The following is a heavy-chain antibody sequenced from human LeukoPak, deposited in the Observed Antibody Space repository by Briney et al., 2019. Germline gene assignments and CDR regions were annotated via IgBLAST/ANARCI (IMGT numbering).Heavy chain of an antibody. CDR2: TYYRSTWYN. V-gene: IGHV6-1*01. CDR3: ARRLTQYDCFDP. D-gene: IGHD2-2*01. Sequence: SQTLSLTCAISGDSVSSNSVTWNWIRQSPSRGLEWLGRTYYRSTWYNDYAVSVRGRMTVNPGTSKNQFSLHLNSVTPEDTAVYYCARRLTQYDCFDPWGQGILVTVSS. CDR1: GDSVSSNSVT. J-gene: IGHJ5*02.